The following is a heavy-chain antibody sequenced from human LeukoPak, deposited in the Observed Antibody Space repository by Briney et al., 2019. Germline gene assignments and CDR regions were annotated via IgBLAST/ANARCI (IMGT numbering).Heavy chain of an antibody. V-gene: IGHV4-4*02. CDR3: ASRLYDSARNFDY. D-gene: IGHD3-22*01. Sequence: SGTLSLTCAVSGGSISISNWWSWVRQSPGKGLEWVGEIYHSGSTNYNPSLKSRVTISVDKSKNQFPLKLSSVTAADTAVYYCASRLYDSARNFDYWGQGTLVTVSS. CDR1: GGSISISNW. CDR2: IYHSGST. J-gene: IGHJ4*02.